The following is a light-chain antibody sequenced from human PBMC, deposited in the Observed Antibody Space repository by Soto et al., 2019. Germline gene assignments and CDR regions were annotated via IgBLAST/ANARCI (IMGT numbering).Light chain of an antibody. CDR2: DVS. CDR1: SSDVGGYNY. J-gene: IGLJ3*02. V-gene: IGLV2-14*01. CDR3: SSYTSSSLRV. Sequence: QSVLTQPASVSGSPGQSITISCTRTSSDVGGYNYVSWYQQHPGKAPKLMIYDVSNRPSGVSNRFSGSKSGNTASLTISGLQAEDEADYYCSSYTSSSLRVFGGGTKLTVL.